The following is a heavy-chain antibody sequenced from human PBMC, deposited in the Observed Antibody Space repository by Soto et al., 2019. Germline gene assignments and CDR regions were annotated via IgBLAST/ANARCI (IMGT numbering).Heavy chain of an antibody. V-gene: IGHV1-58*02. CDR1: GFTFTSSA. CDR2: IVVGSGNT. D-gene: IGHD1-1*01. J-gene: IGHJ3*02. Sequence: ASVKVSCKASGFTFTSSAMQWVRQARGQRLEWIGWIVVGSGNTNYAQKFQERVTITRDMSTSTAYMELSSLRSEDTAVYYCAAETNWNDDAFDIWGQGTMVTVSS. CDR3: AAETNWNDDAFDI.